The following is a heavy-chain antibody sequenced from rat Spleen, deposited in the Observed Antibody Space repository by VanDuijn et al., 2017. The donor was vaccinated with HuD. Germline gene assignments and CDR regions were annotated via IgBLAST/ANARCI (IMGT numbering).Heavy chain of an antibody. V-gene: IGHV5-25*01. Sequence: EVQLVESDGGLVQPGRSLKLSCAASGFTFSDYCMTWVRQTPTKSLDWVASISTGGGNTYYRDSVKGRFTVSRDNSKSTLYLQVDSLRSEDTATYYCARQDTSGYSNWFAYWGQGTLVTVSS. D-gene: IGHD4-3*01. CDR3: ARQDTSGYSNWFAY. J-gene: IGHJ3*01. CDR1: GFTFSDYC. CDR2: ISTGGGNT.